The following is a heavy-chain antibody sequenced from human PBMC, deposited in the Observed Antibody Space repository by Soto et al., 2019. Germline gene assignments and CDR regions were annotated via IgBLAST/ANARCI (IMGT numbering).Heavy chain of an antibody. CDR1: GLTFSNSW. CDR3: STRGSF. Sequence: GGSLRLSCVASGLTFSNSWLSWVRQTPGKRLEWVGRIKSKTDGGTADYAAPVKVRFTISRDDSRNNLYLQMNSLKIEDTAIYYCSTRGSFWGQGTLVTVSS. J-gene: IGHJ4*02. CDR2: IKSKTDGGTA. D-gene: IGHD6-13*01. V-gene: IGHV3-15*07.